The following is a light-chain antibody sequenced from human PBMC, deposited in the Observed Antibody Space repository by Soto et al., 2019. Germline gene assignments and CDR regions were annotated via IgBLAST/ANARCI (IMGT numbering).Light chain of an antibody. V-gene: IGKV1-5*01. CDR2: DIS. CDR1: QIVSNV. Sequence: DIQMTQSPSTLSASVGDRVTITCRACQIVSNVLAWFQQKPGRGPKLLIFDISNLASGVPSRFSGSGSGTEFTLTISSLQPDDSATYYCQQYYSYPWTFGQGTKVEIK. J-gene: IGKJ1*01. CDR3: QQYYSYPWT.